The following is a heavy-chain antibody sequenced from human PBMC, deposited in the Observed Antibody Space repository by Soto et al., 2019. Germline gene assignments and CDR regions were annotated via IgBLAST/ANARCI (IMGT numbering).Heavy chain of an antibody. V-gene: IGHV3-30-3*01. D-gene: IGHD5-18*01. J-gene: IGHJ4*02. CDR3: ARDVGLITAMINY. CDR2: ISYDGDKK. CDR1: GFTFSNYA. Sequence: QVQLVESGGGVVQPGRSLRLSCAASGFTFSNYALHWVRQAPGKGLEWVAVISYDGDKKYYTDSVEGRFTISRDNSKNALYLQMNSLRPEDTAVYYCARDVGLITAMINYWGQGTLVTVSS.